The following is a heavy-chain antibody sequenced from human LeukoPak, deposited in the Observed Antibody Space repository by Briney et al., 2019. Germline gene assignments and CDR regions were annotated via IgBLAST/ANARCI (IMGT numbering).Heavy chain of an antibody. D-gene: IGHD3-10*01. CDR1: VGTFSSYA. V-gene: IGHV1-69*13. CDR2: IIPIFGTA. CDR3: ARDYYGSGSYYKPFDY. J-gene: IGHJ4*02. Sequence: ASVKVAGKASVGTFSSYAISGVRQAPGQGLEWMGGIIPIFGTANYAQKLQGRVTITADESTSTAYMELSSLRSEDTAVYYCARDYYGSGSYYKPFDYWGQGTLVTVSS.